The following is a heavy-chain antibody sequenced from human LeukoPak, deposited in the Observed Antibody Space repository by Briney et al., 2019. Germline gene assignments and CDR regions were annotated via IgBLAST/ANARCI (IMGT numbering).Heavy chain of an antibody. J-gene: IGHJ4*02. V-gene: IGHV3-48*03. Sequence: GGSLRLSCAASGFTFSSYEMNWVRQAPGKGLEWVSYISSSGSTIYYADSVKGRFTISRDSAKNSLYLQMNSLRAEDTAVYYCAREGSSGYYYFDYWGQGTLVTVSS. D-gene: IGHD3-22*01. CDR3: AREGSSGYYYFDY. CDR1: GFTFSSYE. CDR2: ISSSGSTI.